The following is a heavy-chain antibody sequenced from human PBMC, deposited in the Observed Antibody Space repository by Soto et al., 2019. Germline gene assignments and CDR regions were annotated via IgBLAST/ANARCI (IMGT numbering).Heavy chain of an antibody. J-gene: IGHJ5*02. Sequence: ASVKVSCKASGYTFTDYYMHWVRQAPGQGLEWMGWFNPNNGATSYAQKLQGRVTMTRDTSTSTAYMELNTLTSDDTAVYYCARSALVLRVYEPTADWFDPWGQGTPVTVSS. D-gene: IGHD2-8*01. CDR2: FNPNNGAT. CDR3: ARSALVLRVYEPTADWFDP. V-gene: IGHV1-2*02. CDR1: GYTFTDYY.